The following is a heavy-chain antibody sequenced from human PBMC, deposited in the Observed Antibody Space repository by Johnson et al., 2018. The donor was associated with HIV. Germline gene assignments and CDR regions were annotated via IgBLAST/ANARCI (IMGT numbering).Heavy chain of an antibody. V-gene: IGHV3-30-3*01. CDR2: ILYDGSNK. D-gene: IGHD1-1*01. CDR3: ARGGAGRWTRDAFDI. J-gene: IGHJ3*02. Sequence: QVQLVEYGGGVVQPGRSLRLSCAASGFTFSSYSMHWVRLAPGKGLEWVAVILYDGSNKYYADSVKGRFTISRDNSKNTLYLQMNSLRVEDTAAYYCARGGAGRWTRDAFDIWGQGTMVTVSS. CDR1: GFTFSSYS.